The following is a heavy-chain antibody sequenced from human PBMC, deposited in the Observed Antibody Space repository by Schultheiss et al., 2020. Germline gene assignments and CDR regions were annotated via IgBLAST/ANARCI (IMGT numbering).Heavy chain of an antibody. Sequence: GESLKISCAASGFTFSSYGMHWVRQAPGKGLEWVAVISYDGSNKYYADSVKGRFTISRDNSKNTLYLQMNSLRAEDTAVYYCAMRYSNYDYYGMDVWGQGTTVTVSS. V-gene: IGHV3-30*03. CDR3: AMRYSNYDYYGMDV. D-gene: IGHD4-11*01. CDR2: ISYDGSNK. J-gene: IGHJ6*02. CDR1: GFTFSSYG.